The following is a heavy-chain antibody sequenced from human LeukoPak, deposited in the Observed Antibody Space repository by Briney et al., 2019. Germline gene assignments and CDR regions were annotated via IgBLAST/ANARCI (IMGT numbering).Heavy chain of an antibody. D-gene: IGHD3-22*01. Sequence: GGSLRLSCAASGFTFSSSWMSWVRQAPGKGLEWVASIKQDGSVKYYVDSVKGRFTISRDNAQNPLSLQMNSLRAEDSAVYYCAKAITTVDQWGQGTLVTVSS. V-gene: IGHV3-7*01. CDR3: AKAITTVDQ. CDR1: GFTFSSSW. CDR2: IKQDGSVK. J-gene: IGHJ4*02.